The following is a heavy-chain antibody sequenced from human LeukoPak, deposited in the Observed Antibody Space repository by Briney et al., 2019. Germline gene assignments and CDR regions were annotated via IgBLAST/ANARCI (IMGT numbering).Heavy chain of an antibody. J-gene: IGHJ2*01. CDR2: INPNSGGT. V-gene: IGHV1-2*02. CDR1: GYTFTAYY. CDR3: ARDRWLFGDEWYFDL. Sequence: EASVKVSCKASGYTFTAYYIHWVRQAPGQGLEWMGWINPNSGGTNYAQRFQGRVTMTRDTSISTAFMELSRLRSDDTAVYYCARDRWLFGDEWYFDLWGRGTLVTVSS. D-gene: IGHD3-22*01.